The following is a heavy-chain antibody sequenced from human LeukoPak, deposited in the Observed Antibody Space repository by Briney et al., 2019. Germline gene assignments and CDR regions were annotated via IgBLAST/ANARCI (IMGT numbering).Heavy chain of an antibody. Sequence: GGSLRLSCAASGFTFSSYSMNWVRQAPGKGLEWVSSISSSSSYIYYADSVKGRFTISRDNSKNTLFLHIHSLRAEDTAIYYCAKRAGDYWGQGTLVTISS. CDR2: ISSSSSYI. J-gene: IGHJ4*02. CDR3: AKRAGDY. V-gene: IGHV3-21*04. CDR1: GFTFSSYS.